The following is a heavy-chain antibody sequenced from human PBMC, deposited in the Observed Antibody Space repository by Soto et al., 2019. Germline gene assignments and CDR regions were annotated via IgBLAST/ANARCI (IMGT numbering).Heavy chain of an antibody. V-gene: IGHV1-69*13. CDR1: GYTFTSYG. CDR3: ARDRGRLSAARPGNNWFDP. J-gene: IGHJ5*02. CDR2: IIPIFGTA. D-gene: IGHD6-6*01. Sequence: SVKVSCKASGYTFTSYGINWVRQAPGQGLEWMGGIIPIFGTANYAQKFQGRVTITADESTSTAYMELSSLRSEDTAVYYCARDRGRLSAARPGNNWFDPWGQRTLVTVSS.